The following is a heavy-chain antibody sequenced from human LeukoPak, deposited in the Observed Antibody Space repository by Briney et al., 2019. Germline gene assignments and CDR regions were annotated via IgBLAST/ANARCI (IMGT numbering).Heavy chain of an antibody. D-gene: IGHD6-19*01. J-gene: IGHJ1*01. CDR3: ARGLSGWYRGEYFQH. CDR1: GGSFSGYY. CDR2: INHSGNT. Sequence: SETLSLTCAVYGGSFSGYYWSWIRQPPGKGLEWIGEINHSGNTNYNPSLKSRVTISVDTSKNQFSLKLSSVTAADTAVYYCARGLSGWYRGEYFQHWGQGTLVTVSS. V-gene: IGHV4-34*01.